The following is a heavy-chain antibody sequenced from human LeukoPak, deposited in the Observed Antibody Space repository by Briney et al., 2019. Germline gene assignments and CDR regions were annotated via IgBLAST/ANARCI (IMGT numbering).Heavy chain of an antibody. D-gene: IGHD3-16*01. J-gene: IGHJ4*02. CDR3: AKDYAVGSIDY. Sequence: GGSLRLSCAASGFTFNNYAMLWVRQAPGKGLEWVSGMTTGGTNTQYADSVKGRFTISRDNSKNTVFLQMNSLRAEDSAVYYCAKDYAVGSIDYWGQGTLVTVSS. V-gene: IGHV3-23*01. CDR2: MTTGGTNT. CDR1: GFTFNNYA.